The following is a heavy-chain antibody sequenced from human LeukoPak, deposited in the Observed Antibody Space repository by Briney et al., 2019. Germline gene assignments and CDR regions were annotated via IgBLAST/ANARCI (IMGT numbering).Heavy chain of an antibody. Sequence: ASVKVSCKASGYTFTSYAMHWVRQAPGQRLEWMGWINAGNGNTKYSQEFQGRVTITRDTSASTAYMELSSLRSEDMAVYYCARERYYDYVWGSYRFTKAYDAFDIWGQGTVVTVSS. CDR2: INAGNGNT. J-gene: IGHJ3*02. CDR1: GYTFTSYA. D-gene: IGHD3-16*02. V-gene: IGHV1-3*03. CDR3: ARERYYDYVWGSYRFTKAYDAFDI.